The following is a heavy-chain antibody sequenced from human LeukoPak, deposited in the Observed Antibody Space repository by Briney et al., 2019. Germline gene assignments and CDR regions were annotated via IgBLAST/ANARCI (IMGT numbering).Heavy chain of an antibody. V-gene: IGHV4-38-2*01. Sequence: SETLSLTCAVSGYSIGSGYYWGWIRQPPGKGLEWIGSIYHSGSTYYNPSLKSRVTISVDTSKNQFSLKLSSVTAADTAVYYCARVGSSGVGDYFDYWGQGTLVTVSS. CDR1: GYSIGSGYY. CDR3: ARVGSSGVGDYFDY. J-gene: IGHJ4*02. D-gene: IGHD6-19*01. CDR2: IYHSGST.